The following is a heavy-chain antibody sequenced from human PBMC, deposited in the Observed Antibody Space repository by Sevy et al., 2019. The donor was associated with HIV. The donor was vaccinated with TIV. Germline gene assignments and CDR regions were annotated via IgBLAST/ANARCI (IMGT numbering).Heavy chain of an antibody. Sequence: ASVKVSCKVSGYTFNTYRIHWVRQAPRQGLEWTGWVSPHNGDTNYAQRLQGRITMFTDSSTSTAYMELRNLRSDDTALYYCARAYCSGGRCYSLAYWGQGTLVTVSS. CDR1: GYTFNTYR. V-gene: IGHV1-18*01. D-gene: IGHD2-15*01. CDR3: ARAYCSGGRCYSLAY. J-gene: IGHJ4*02. CDR2: VSPHNGDT.